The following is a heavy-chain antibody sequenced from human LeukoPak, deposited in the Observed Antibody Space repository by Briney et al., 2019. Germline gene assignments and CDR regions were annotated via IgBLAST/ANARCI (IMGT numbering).Heavy chain of an antibody. CDR1: GGSISSSSYY. D-gene: IGHD3-10*01. CDR2: IYYSGST. J-gene: IGHJ5*02. Sequence: SETLSLTCTASGGSISSSSYYWGWIRQPPGKGLEWIGSIYYSGSTYYNPSLKSRVTISVDTSKNQFSLKLSSVTAADTAVYYCARVGHYWFDPWGQGTLVTVSS. CDR3: ARVGHYWFDP. V-gene: IGHV4-39*07.